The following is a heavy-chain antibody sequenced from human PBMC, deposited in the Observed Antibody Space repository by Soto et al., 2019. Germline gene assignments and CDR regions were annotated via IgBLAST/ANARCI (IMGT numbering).Heavy chain of an antibody. D-gene: IGHD2-21*02. Sequence: GSLRLSCAASGXTFSNYAMSWVRQAPGRGPEWVSAISVSGGSTHYADSVKGRFTISRDNSKNTLSLQMSGMRAEDTAVYYCAKETGSGACYPVDYWGQGTLVTVSS. V-gene: IGHV3-23*01. J-gene: IGHJ4*02. CDR2: ISVSGGST. CDR1: GXTFSNYA. CDR3: AKETGSGACYPVDY.